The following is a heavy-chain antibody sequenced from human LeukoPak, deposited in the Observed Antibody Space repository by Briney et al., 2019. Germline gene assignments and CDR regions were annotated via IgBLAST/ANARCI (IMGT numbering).Heavy chain of an antibody. J-gene: IGHJ2*01. V-gene: IGHV4-59*01. CDR3: ARVYYANSYDYWFFDL. Sequence: SETLTLTCTVSGGSIRSYYWSWIRQPPGKGLEWIAYIYYSGSTNYNPSLKSRVTISIDTSKNQFSLKLSSVTAADTAVYYCARVYYANSYDYWFFDLWGRGTLVTVSS. D-gene: IGHD2-2*01. CDR2: IYYSGST. CDR1: GGSIRSYY.